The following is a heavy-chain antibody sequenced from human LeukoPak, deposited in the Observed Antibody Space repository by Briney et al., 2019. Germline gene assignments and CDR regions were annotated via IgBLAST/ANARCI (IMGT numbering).Heavy chain of an antibody. D-gene: IGHD6-13*01. CDR2: INASGGSK. J-gene: IGHJ4*02. Sequence: VASVNVSRKASGYTLSSYYMHWVRQSPGQGREWGGIINASGGSKNYAQKLQRRVTLTTDTSTSTAYMELRSLRFDDTAVYFCAKDEAWGIAAAGTVGSCDYWGQGTMVTVSS. CDR3: AKDEAWGIAAAGTVGSCDY. CDR1: GYTLSSYY. V-gene: IGHV1-46*01.